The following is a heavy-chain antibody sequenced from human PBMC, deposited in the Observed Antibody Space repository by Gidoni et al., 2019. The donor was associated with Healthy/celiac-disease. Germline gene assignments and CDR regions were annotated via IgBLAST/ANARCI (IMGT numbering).Heavy chain of an antibody. D-gene: IGHD6-19*01. CDR2: INHSGST. CDR1: GGSFSGYY. J-gene: IGHJ4*02. V-gene: IGHV4-34*01. CDR3: ARGPWSSGWYGN. Sequence: QVQLQQWGAGLLKPSETLSLPCAVSGGSFSGYYWSWLRQPPGKGLAGIGEINHSGSTNYNPSLKSRVTISVDTSKNQFSLKLSSVTAADTAVYYCARGPWSSGWYGNWGQGTLVTVSS.